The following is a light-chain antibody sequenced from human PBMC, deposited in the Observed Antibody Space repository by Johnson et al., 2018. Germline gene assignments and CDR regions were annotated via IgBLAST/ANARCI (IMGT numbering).Light chain of an antibody. J-gene: IGLJ1*01. CDR3: GTWASSLSAGNV. Sequence: QSVLTQPPSVSAAPGQKVTISCSGSSSNIGNNYVSWYQQLPGTAPKLLIYENNKRPSGIPDRFSGSTSGTYATLGITGLQTGDEADYYCGTWASSLSAGNVFGTGTKVTFL. CDR1: SSNIGNNY. CDR2: ENN. V-gene: IGLV1-51*02.